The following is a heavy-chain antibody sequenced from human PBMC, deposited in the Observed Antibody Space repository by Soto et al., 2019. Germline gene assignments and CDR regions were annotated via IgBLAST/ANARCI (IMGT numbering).Heavy chain of an antibody. CDR1: GYSFTSYW. CDR3: ARQNGSSTSCYLPDAIDI. CDR2: LYPGDSDT. V-gene: IGHV5-51*01. J-gene: IGHJ3*02. D-gene: IGHD2-2*01. Sequence: GESLKISCKGSGYSFTSYWIGWVRQMPGKGLERMGILYPGDSDTRYSPYFQGQVTISADKSISTAYLQWSSLTASDPAMYYCARQNGSSTSCYLPDAIDIPGQGTMVTVSS.